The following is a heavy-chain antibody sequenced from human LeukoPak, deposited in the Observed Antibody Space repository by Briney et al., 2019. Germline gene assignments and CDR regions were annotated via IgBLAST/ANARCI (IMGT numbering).Heavy chain of an antibody. CDR2: INPNSGGT. V-gene: IGHV1-2*02. J-gene: IGHJ5*02. CDR1: GYTSTGYY. Sequence: GASVKVSCKASGYTSTGYYMHWVRQAPGQGLEWMGWINPNSGGTNYAQKFQGRVTMTRDTSISTAYMELSRLRSDDTAVYYCARVAREWELLLWFDPWGQGTLVTVSS. D-gene: IGHD1-26*01. CDR3: ARVAREWELLLWFDP.